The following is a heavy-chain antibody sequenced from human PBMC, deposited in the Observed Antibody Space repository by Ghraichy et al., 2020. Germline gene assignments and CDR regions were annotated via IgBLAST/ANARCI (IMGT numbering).Heavy chain of an antibody. CDR2: ISAYNGNT. Sequence: ASVKVSCKASGYNFTIYGLNWVRRAPGQGLEWMGWISAYNGNTNYAQKFQGRLSMTTDTSTSTAYMELGSLRSDDTAVYYCARLDFRFGRGSLWGQGTLVTVSS. CDR3: ARLDFRFGRGSL. V-gene: IGHV1-18*01. CDR1: GYNFTIYG. D-gene: IGHD3/OR15-3a*01. J-gene: IGHJ4*02.